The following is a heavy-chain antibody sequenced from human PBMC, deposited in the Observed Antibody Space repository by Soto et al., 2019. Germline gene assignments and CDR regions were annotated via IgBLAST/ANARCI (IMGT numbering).Heavy chain of an antibody. CDR1: GYSFTTSG. Sequence: QVQLVQSASEVKKVGASVKVSCKASGYSFTTSGISWVRQAPGQGLAWMGWISAYNGDTKYADTLLDRVTLTTDASTSTAHIELRSLRLEDSAVYYCAESDYRGSGGYNTKGWYGMDVWGQGTTVTVSS. V-gene: IGHV1-18*04. D-gene: IGHD3-10*01. CDR2: ISAYNGDT. J-gene: IGHJ6*02. CDR3: AESDYRGSGGYNTKGWYGMDV.